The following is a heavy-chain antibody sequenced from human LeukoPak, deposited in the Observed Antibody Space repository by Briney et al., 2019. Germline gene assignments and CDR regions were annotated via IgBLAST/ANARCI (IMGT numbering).Heavy chain of an antibody. CDR3: ARDPLAAPKDY. Sequence: SETLSLTCTVSGGSISSYYWSWIRQPPGKGLEWIGYIYYSGSTNYNPSLKSRVTISVDTSKNQFSLKLSSVTAADTAVYYCARDPLAAPKDYWGQGTLVTVSS. V-gene: IGHV4-59*12. J-gene: IGHJ4*02. CDR1: GGSISSYY. D-gene: IGHD6-6*01. CDR2: IYYSGST.